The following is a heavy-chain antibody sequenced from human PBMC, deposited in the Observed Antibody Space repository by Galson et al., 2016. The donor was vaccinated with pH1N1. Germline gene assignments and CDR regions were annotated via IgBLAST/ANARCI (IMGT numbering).Heavy chain of an antibody. Sequence: TLSLTCTVSGGSMTSGHYYWSWIRQLPDKGLEWIGYIYYGGKTNSNPSLKSRLTISVGTSKNQFSLKLNSVSAADTAVYYCARDHCSGGSCYSGFDPWGQGILVTVSS. CDR1: GGSMTSGHYY. CDR2: IYYGGKT. V-gene: IGHV4-31*03. J-gene: IGHJ5*02. D-gene: IGHD2-15*01. CDR3: ARDHCSGGSCYSGFDP.